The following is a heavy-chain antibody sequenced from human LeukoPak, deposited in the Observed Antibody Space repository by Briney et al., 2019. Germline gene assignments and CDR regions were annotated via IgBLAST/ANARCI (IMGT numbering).Heavy chain of an antibody. CDR2: INPSGGST. CDR1: GYTFTSYY. V-gene: IGHV1-46*01. Sequence: ASVKVSCKASGYTFTSYYIHWVRQAPGQGLEWMGIINPSGGSTSYAQKFQGRVTMTRDMSTSTVYMELSSLRSEDTAVYYCARDGAAPPSTHATMIVVQPHWSFDYWGQGTLVTVSS. J-gene: IGHJ4*02. CDR3: ARDGAAPPSTHATMIVVQPHWSFDY. D-gene: IGHD3-22*01.